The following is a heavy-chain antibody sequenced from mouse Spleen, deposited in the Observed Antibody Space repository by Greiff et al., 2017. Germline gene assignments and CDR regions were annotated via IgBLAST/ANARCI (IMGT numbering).Heavy chain of an antibody. CDR3: AKGGYEWYFDV. J-gene: IGHJ1*01. D-gene: IGHD2-14*01. CDR2: IYPYNGGT. V-gene: IGHV1S29*02. Sequence: VQLQQSGPELVKPGASVKISCKASGYTFTDYNMHWVKQSHGKSLEWIGYIYPYNGGTGYNQKFKSKAILTVDNSSSTAYMELRSLTSEDSAVYYCAKGGYEWYFDVWGAGTTVTVSS. CDR1: GYTFTDYN.